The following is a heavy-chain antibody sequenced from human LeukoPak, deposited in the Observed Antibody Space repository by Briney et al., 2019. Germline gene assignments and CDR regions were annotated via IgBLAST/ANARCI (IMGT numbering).Heavy chain of an antibody. CDR3: ARAALLYFGERRPPDI. CDR2: ISTYNADK. Sequence: ASVKVSCKTPGYIFTSYGISWVRQVPGEGLEWMGWISTYNADKNYAQKFQGRVTMTTDPSANTAYMELRSLTSDDTAIYYCARAALLYFGERRPPDIWGQGTMVTVSS. D-gene: IGHD3-10*01. J-gene: IGHJ3*02. V-gene: IGHV1-18*01. CDR1: GYIFTSYG.